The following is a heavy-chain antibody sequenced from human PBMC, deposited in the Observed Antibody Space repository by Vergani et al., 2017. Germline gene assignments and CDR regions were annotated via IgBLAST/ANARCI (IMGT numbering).Heavy chain of an antibody. D-gene: IGHD3-3*01. V-gene: IGHV4-61*02. Sequence: QVQLQESGPGLVKPSQTLSLTCTVSGDSISSGIYYWSWIRQPAGKGLEWIGRIYTSGSTNYNPSLKSRVTMSVDTSKNQFSLKLSSVTAADTAVYYCASSVLRFLDPDAFDIWGQGTMVTVSS. CDR1: GDSISSGIYY. CDR2: IYTSGST. J-gene: IGHJ3*02. CDR3: ASSVLRFLDPDAFDI.